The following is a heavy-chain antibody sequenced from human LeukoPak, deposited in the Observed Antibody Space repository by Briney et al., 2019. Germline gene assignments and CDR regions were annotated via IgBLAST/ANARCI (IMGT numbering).Heavy chain of an antibody. Sequence: ETLSLTCTVSGGSISSSSYYWGWIRQPPGKGLEWVSVLYSAGNTYYADSVKGRFTISRDNSKNTLYLQMNSLRAEDTAVYYCARDSSNGWYHAYWGQGTLVTVSS. CDR3: ARDSSNGWYHAY. D-gene: IGHD6-19*01. V-gene: IGHV3-66*01. CDR1: GGSISSSSYY. CDR2: LYSAGNT. J-gene: IGHJ4*02.